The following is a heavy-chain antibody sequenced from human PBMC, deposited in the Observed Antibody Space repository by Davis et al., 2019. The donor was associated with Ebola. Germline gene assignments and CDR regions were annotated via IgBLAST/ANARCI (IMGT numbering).Heavy chain of an antibody. CDR2: ISSSSSTI. Sequence: PGGSLRLSCAASGFTFSSYSMNWVRQAPGKGLEWVSYISSSSSTIYYADSVKGRFTISRDNAKNSLYLQMNSLRDEDTAVYYCARARENGGFTYYYDSWDWFDPWGQGTLVTVSS. D-gene: IGHD3-22*01. CDR3: ARARENGGFTYYYDSWDWFDP. CDR1: GFTFSSYS. V-gene: IGHV3-48*02. J-gene: IGHJ5*02.